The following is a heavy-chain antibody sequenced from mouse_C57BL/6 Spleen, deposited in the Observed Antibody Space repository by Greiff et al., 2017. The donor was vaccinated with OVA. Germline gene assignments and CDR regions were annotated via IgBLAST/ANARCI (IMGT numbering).Heavy chain of an antibody. D-gene: IGHD2-4*01. Sequence: QVQLQQPGPELVQPGASVKLSCKASGYTFTSYWMHWVKQRPGRGLEWIGRIDPGSGGTKYNEKFKSKATLTVDKPSSTAYMQLSSLTSEDSAVYDCAKYDDEVDMDYWGQGTTLTVSS. CDR1: GYTFTSYW. J-gene: IGHJ2*01. V-gene: IGHV1-72*01. CDR2: IDPGSGGT. CDR3: AKYDDEVDMDY.